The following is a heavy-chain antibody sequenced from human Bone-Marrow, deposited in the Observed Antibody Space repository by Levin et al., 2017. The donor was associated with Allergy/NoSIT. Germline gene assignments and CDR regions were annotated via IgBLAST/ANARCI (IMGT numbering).Heavy chain of an antibody. CDR3: ARNSFTTVTAAY. CDR1: GFSVSTYS. V-gene: IGHV3-21*01. D-gene: IGHD4-17*01. CDR2: ITSSGNKQ. Sequence: GGSLRLSCAASGFSVSTYSMNWVRQAPGKGLEWVSSITSSGNKQYYADSVKGRFTISRDDANNSLYLQMNRLRAEDTALYYCARNSFTTVTAAYWGQGTLVTVSS. J-gene: IGHJ4*02.